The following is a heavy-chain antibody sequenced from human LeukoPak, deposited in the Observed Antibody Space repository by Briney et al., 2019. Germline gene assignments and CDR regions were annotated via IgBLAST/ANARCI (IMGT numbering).Heavy chain of an antibody. CDR1: GGSFSGDY. CDR2: INHSGGT. D-gene: IGHD6-19*01. J-gene: IGHJ3*02. Sequence: SETLSLTCAVYGGSFSGDYWSWIRQPPGKGLEWIGEINHSGGTNYNPSLKSRVTISVDTSKNQFSLKLSSVTAADTAVYYCAREYSSGWSTGGAFDIWGQGTMVTVSS. V-gene: IGHV4-34*01. CDR3: AREYSSGWSTGGAFDI.